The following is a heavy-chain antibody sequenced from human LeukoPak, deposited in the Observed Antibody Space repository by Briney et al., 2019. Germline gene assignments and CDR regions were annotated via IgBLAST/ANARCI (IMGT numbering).Heavy chain of an antibody. CDR1: GFTFSSYA. Sequence: PGGSLRLSCAASGFTFSSYAMHWVRQAPGKGLEWVAVISYDGSNKYYADSVKGRFTISRDNSKNTLYLQMNSLRAEDTAVYYCARDRTGYDILTGRTTNWFDPWGQGTLVTVSS. CDR2: ISYDGSNK. CDR3: ARDRTGYDILTGRTTNWFDP. J-gene: IGHJ5*02. V-gene: IGHV3-30*14. D-gene: IGHD3-9*01.